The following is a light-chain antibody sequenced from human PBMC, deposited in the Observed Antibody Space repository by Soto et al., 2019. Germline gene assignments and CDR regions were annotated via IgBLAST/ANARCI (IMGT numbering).Light chain of an antibody. CDR3: SSYAGNNKYV. CDR1: SSDVGGYNY. Sequence: HSALTQPPSASGSPGQSVTISCTGTSSDVGGYNYVAWYQQHPGKAPKLMISEVSKRPSGVPDRFSGSKSGNTASLSVSGLQAEDEADYFCSSYAGNNKYVFGTGTKLTVL. V-gene: IGLV2-8*01. J-gene: IGLJ1*01. CDR2: EVS.